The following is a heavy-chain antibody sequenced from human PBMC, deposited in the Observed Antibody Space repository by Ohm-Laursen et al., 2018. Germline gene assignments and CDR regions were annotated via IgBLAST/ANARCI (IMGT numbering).Heavy chain of an antibody. CDR2: IYTSGST. CDR3: ARTQPIGATPTGGMDV. Sequence: TLSLTCAVSGGSISSYYWSWIRQPAGKGLEWIGRIYTSGSTNYNPSLKSRVTMSVDTSKNQFSLKLSSVTAADTAVYYCARTQPIGATPTGGMDVWGQGNTVTVSS. J-gene: IGHJ6*02. CDR1: GGSISSYY. D-gene: IGHD2-15*01. V-gene: IGHV4-4*07.